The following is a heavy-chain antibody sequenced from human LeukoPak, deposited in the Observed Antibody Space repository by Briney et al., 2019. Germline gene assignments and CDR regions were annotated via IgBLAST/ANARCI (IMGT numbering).Heavy chain of an antibody. J-gene: IGHJ4*02. D-gene: IGHD3-9*01. Sequence: SETLSLTCTVSGGSISSSSYYWGWIRQPPGKGLEWIGSIYYSGSTYYNPSLKSRVTISVDTSKNQFSLKLSSVTAADTAVYYCARVRMRAGERYFDWLLFLFDYWGQGTLVTVSS. CDR2: IYYSGST. V-gene: IGHV4-39*07. CDR1: GGSISSSSYY. CDR3: ARVRMRAGERYFDWLLFLFDY.